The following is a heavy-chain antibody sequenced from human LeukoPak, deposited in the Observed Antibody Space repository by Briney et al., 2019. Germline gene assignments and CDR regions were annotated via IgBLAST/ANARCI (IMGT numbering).Heavy chain of an antibody. CDR1: GFTFSSYW. J-gene: IGHJ3*02. D-gene: IGHD5-24*01. CDR2: IKQDGSEK. Sequence: GGSLRLSCAASGFTFSSYWMSWVRQAPGRGLEWVANIKQDGSEKYYVDSVKGRFAISRDNAKNSLYLQMNSLRAEDTAVYYCAKGPDGYKGAMDAAFDIWGQGTMVTVSS. V-gene: IGHV3-7*01. CDR3: AKGPDGYKGAMDAAFDI.